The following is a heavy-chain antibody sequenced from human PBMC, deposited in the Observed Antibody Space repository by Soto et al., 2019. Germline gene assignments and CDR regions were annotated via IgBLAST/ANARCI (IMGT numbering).Heavy chain of an antibody. Sequence: QVQLVESGGGVVQPGRSLRLSCVASGFTLSNTGMHWVRQAPGKGLEWVAMISHDGSNTYYGDSVKGRFTISRDNSWNTLYLQTVNLRPEDTSVYYCAKEWGSSGWFNWFDPWGQGTLVTVSS. J-gene: IGHJ5*02. CDR3: AKEWGSSGWFNWFDP. V-gene: IGHV3-30*18. CDR2: ISHDGSNT. CDR1: GFTLSNTG. D-gene: IGHD6-19*01.